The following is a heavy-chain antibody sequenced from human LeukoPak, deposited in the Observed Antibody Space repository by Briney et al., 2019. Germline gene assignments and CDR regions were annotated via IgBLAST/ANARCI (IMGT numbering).Heavy chain of an antibody. CDR3: AKDRGSTGQGSYGMDV. Sequence: PGGSLRLSCAASGFTFDDYAMHWVRQAPGKGLEWVSGISWNSGSIGYADSVKGRFTISRDNAKNSLYLQMNSLRAEDTALYYCAKDRGSTGQGSYGMDVWGQGTTVTVSS. V-gene: IGHV3-9*01. D-gene: IGHD3-16*01. CDR2: ISWNSGSI. CDR1: GFTFDDYA. J-gene: IGHJ6*02.